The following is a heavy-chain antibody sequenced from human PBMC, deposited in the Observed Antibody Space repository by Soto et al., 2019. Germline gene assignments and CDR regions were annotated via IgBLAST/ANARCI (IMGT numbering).Heavy chain of an antibody. D-gene: IGHD3-10*02. CDR1: GFTVSSNY. Sequence: GGSLRLSCAASGFTVSSNYMSWVRQAPGKGLEWVSVIYSGGSTYYADSVKGRFTMSRDNSKNTLYLQMNSLRAEDTAVYYCARESLGMFQEFVFDYWGQGTLVTVSS. CDR2: IYSGGST. V-gene: IGHV3-53*01. J-gene: IGHJ4*02. CDR3: ARESLGMFQEFVFDY.